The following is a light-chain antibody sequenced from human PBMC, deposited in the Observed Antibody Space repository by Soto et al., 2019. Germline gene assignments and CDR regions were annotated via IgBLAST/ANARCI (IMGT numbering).Light chain of an antibody. CDR2: GAS. J-gene: IGKJ4*01. V-gene: IGKV3-15*01. CDR3: QQYNNWPPLT. Sequence: EIVMTQSPSTLSVSQGERATLSFRASQSVSSNLAWYQQKPGQAPRLLIYGASTRATGIPARFSVSGSGTEFNLTISSLQSEDFAVYYCQQYNNWPPLTFGGGTKVEIK. CDR1: QSVSSN.